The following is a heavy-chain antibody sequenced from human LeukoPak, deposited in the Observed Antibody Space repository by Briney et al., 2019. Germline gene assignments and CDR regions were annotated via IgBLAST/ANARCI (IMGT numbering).Heavy chain of an antibody. D-gene: IGHD5-18*01. Sequence: ASVKVSCKVSGYTLTELSMHWVRQAPGKGLEWMGGFDPEDGETFYAQKFQGRVTMTEDTSTDTAYMELSSLRSEDTAVYYCARADTAMDPFDYWGQGTLVTVSS. CDR2: FDPEDGET. CDR3: ARADTAMDPFDY. V-gene: IGHV1-24*01. J-gene: IGHJ4*02. CDR1: GYTLTELS.